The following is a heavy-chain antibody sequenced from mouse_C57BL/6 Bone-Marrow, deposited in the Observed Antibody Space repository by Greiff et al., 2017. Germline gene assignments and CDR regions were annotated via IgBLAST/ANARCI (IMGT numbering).Heavy chain of an antibody. V-gene: IGHV1-76*01. D-gene: IGHD2-1*01. CDR3: ARPHYCNYV. CDR2: IYPGSGNT. J-gene: IGHJ3*01. Sequence: QVQLQQSGAELVRPGASVKLSCKASGYTFTDYYINWVKQRPGQGLEWIARIYPGSGNTNYNEKFKGKATLTAEKSSSTAYMQLSSLTSEDSSVYFCARPHYCNYVWGQGTLVTVSA. CDR1: GYTFTDYY.